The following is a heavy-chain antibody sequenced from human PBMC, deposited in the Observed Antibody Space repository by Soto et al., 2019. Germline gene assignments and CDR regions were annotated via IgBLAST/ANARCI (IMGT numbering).Heavy chain of an antibody. CDR3: VRFTRASLEDY. D-gene: IGHD3-3*01. Sequence: EVQLVESGGGLVQPGGSLRLSCAASGFSFSSYWMSWFRQAPGKGLEWVANIKQDGSEKYYVDSVKGRFTISRENAKNSLYLQMNRLRAEDTAVFYCVRFTRASLEDYWGQGTLVTVSS. V-gene: IGHV3-7*01. CDR2: IKQDGSEK. J-gene: IGHJ4*02. CDR1: GFSFSSYW.